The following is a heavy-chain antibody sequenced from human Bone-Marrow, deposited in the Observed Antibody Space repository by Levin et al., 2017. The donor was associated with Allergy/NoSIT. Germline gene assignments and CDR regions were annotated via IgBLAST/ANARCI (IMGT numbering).Heavy chain of an antibody. D-gene: IGHD1-26*01. Sequence: VASVKVSCKASGGYFSSFAISWVRQAPGQGLEWMGGNIPILGTTNYAPNFQGRVTITADESTSTAYMEISSLRSEDTAVYYCARGFKFGSPSYYYGIDLWGPGTTVTVSS. CDR2: NIPILGTT. CDR3: ARGFKFGSPSYYYGIDL. V-gene: IGHV1-69*13. J-gene: IGHJ6*02. CDR1: GGYFSSFA.